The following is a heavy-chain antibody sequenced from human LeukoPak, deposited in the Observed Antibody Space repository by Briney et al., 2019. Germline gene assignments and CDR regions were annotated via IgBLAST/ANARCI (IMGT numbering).Heavy chain of an antibody. CDR2: INHSGST. CDR3: ARGLPRHGPMIRGVRGGNYFDF. Sequence: PSETLSLTCAVYGGSFSGYYWSWIRQPPGKGLEWIGEINHSGSTNYNPSFKSRVTISVGTSKNQVSLKLRSETAADTVVYYGARGLPRHGPMIRGVRGGNYFDFWGQGTLVTVSS. CDR1: GGSFSGYY. D-gene: IGHD3-10*01. V-gene: IGHV4-34*01. J-gene: IGHJ4*02.